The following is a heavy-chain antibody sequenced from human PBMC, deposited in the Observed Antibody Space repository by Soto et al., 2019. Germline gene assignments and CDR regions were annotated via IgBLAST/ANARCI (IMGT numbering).Heavy chain of an antibody. CDR2: IKEDGSEK. J-gene: IGHJ4*02. CDR3: ARDKDSSSWYLVDY. Sequence: GGSLRLSCAASGFTLDTHWMSWVRQAPGKGLEWVACIKEDGSEKHYVDSVKGRFTISRDNAKNSLYLQMNSLRDEDTAVYYCARDKDSSSWYLVDYWGQGTLVTVSS. CDR1: GFTLDTHW. V-gene: IGHV3-7*01. D-gene: IGHD6-13*01.